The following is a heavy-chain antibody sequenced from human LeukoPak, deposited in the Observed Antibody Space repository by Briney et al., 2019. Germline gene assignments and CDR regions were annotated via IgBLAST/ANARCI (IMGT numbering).Heavy chain of an antibody. D-gene: IGHD3-10*01. V-gene: IGHV4-61*02. CDR1: GRSISSGGYY. Sequence: SQTLSLTCTVSGRSISSGGYYWSWIRQPAGKGLEWIGRIYTSGSTNYNPSLKSRVTMSVDTSKNQFSLKLSSVTAADTAVYYCARLKNFRGLGMDAFDSWGEGTMVTVSS. J-gene: IGHJ3*02. CDR2: IYTSGST. CDR3: ARLKNFRGLGMDAFDS.